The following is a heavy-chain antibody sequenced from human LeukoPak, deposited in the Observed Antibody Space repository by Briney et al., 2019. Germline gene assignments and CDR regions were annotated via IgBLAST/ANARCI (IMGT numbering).Heavy chain of an antibody. D-gene: IGHD6-13*01. V-gene: IGHV3-21*01. CDR1: GFTFSSYS. Sequence: GGSLRLSCAASGFTFSSYSMNWVRQAPGKGLEWVSSISSSSSYIYYADSVKGRFTISRDNAKNSLYLQMNSLRAEDTAVYYCARGLGIAAAGYFDYWGQGTLVTVSS. CDR3: ARGLGIAAAGYFDY. CDR2: ISSSSSYI. J-gene: IGHJ4*02.